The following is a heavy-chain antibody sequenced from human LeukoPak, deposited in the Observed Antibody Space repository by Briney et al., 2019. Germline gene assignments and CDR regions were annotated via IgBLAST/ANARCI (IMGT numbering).Heavy chain of an antibody. CDR1: GGSISNHH. D-gene: IGHD3/OR15-3a*01. V-gene: IGHV4-59*11. J-gene: IGHJ5*02. CDR3: VRGDFWTGYLVDL. CDR2: IYYTGST. Sequence: SETLSLTCRVSGGSISNHHWSWIRQPPGKALEWIGFIYYTGSTNYNPSLKSRVTISVDTSKNQFSLNLSSVTAADTAVYYCVRGDFWTGYLVDLWGQGILVTVSS.